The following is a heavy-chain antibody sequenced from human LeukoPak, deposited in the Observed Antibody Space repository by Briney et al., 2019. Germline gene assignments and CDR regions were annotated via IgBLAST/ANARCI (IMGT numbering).Heavy chain of an antibody. V-gene: IGHV4-38-2*01. Sequence: SETLSLTCAVSGYSISSGYYWGWIRQPPGKGLEWIGSIYHSGSTYHNPSLKRRVTISVDTSKNQFSLKLSSVTAADTAVYYCARLYYGSGRVDYWGQGTLVTVSS. CDR3: ARLYYGSGRVDY. J-gene: IGHJ4*02. CDR2: IYHSGST. CDR1: GYSISSGYY. D-gene: IGHD3-10*01.